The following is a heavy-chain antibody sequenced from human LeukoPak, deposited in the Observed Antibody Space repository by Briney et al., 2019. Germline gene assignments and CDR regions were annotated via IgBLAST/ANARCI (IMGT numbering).Heavy chain of an antibody. J-gene: IGHJ5*02. V-gene: IGHV1-69*13. CDR1: GGTFSNYA. D-gene: IGHD1-26*01. CDR3: ARDGGEATTLDTYNWFDP. Sequence: SVKVSCKASGGTFSNYAISWVRQAPGQGLEWMGGIIPVFGTANYAQKFQGRVTITADESTSTAYTELSSLRSEDTAVYYCARDGGEATTLDTYNWFDPWGQGALVTVSS. CDR2: IIPVFGTA.